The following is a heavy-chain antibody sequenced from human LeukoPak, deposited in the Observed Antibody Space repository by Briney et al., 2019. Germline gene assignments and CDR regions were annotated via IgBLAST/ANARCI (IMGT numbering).Heavy chain of an antibody. V-gene: IGHV3-74*01. Sequence: GGSLRLCCAASGFTFSGYWMHWVRQVPGKGLLWLSRINGDGSTTNYADSVKGRFTISRDNAKNTVYLQLNSLRAEDTAVYYCARDQYYYYMGVWGKGTTVTVSS. CDR3: ARDQYYYYMGV. CDR2: INGDGSTT. J-gene: IGHJ6*03. CDR1: GFTFSGYW.